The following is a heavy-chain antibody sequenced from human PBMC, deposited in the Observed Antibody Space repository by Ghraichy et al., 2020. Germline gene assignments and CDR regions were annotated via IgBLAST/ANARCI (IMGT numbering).Heavy chain of an antibody. D-gene: IGHD1-1*01. CDR3: ARALNDVGFDY. CDR1: GGAISSSAYS. V-gene: IGHV4-30-2*01. CDR2: VYYDGST. Sequence: SLNISCAVSGGAISSSAYSWTWVRQPPEKGLEWIAYVYYDGSTYYNPSLKSRVTISLDNSKNQFSLELTSVTAAETAGYYCARALNDVGFDYWGQGTLGTVSS. J-gene: IGHJ4*02.